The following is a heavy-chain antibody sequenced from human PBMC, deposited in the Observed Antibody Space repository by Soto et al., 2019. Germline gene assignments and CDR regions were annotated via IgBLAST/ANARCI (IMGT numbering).Heavy chain of an antibody. CDR2: MNPNSGNT. Sequence: QVQLVQSGAEVKKPGASVKVSCKASGYTFTSYDINWVRQATGQGLEWMGWMNPNSGNTGYAQKFQGRVTMTRNTSISTAYMELCSLRSEDTAVYYCARGRCSSTSCYPLHYYYYGMDVWGQGTTVTVSS. D-gene: IGHD2-2*01. J-gene: IGHJ6*02. V-gene: IGHV1-8*01. CDR3: ARGRCSSTSCYPLHYYYYGMDV. CDR1: GYTFTSYD.